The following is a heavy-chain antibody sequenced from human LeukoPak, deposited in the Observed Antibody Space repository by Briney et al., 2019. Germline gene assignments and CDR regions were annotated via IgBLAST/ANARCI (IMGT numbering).Heavy chain of an antibody. CDR1: GFTFSNYW. CDR3: AKDLDVVVGATTHLDY. D-gene: IGHD1-26*01. CDR2: IKQDGSEK. J-gene: IGHJ4*02. Sequence: PGGSLRLSCAASGFTFSNYWMSWVRQAPGKGLEWVANIKQDGSEKYYVDSVKGRFTISRDNAKNSLYLQMNSLRAEDTAVYYCAKDLDVVVGATTHLDYWGQGTLVTVSS. V-gene: IGHV3-7*03.